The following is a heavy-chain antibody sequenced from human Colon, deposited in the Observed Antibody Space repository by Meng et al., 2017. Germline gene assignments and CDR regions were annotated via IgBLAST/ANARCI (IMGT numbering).Heavy chain of an antibody. CDR1: GYSFTNYD. J-gene: IGHJ5*02. CDR2: ITPYNGNA. V-gene: IGHV1-18*01. Sequence: QVQLVQSGAEVKKPGASVKVSCKTSGYSFTNYDIGWVRQAPGQGLEWVGSITPYNGNAKSSQKFQGRVTMTTDTSTSTAYLELRSLRSDDTAVHSCARDRLNYWFDPWGQGTLVTVSS. CDR3: ARDRLNYWFDP. D-gene: IGHD5-24*01.